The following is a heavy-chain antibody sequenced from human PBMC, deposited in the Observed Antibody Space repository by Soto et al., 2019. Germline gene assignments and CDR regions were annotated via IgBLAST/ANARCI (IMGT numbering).Heavy chain of an antibody. D-gene: IGHD1-26*01. CDR3: ARLIHTTGWETDYYFDY. CDR1: GVSISSSNYY. V-gene: IGHV4-39*01. Sequence: QLQLQESGPGLVKPSETLSLTCTVSGVSISSSNYYWGWIRQPPGKGLAWIGSIYYSGSTYYNPSLQSRASITADTSINQFSLKLSSVTASDSAVYFCARLIHTTGWETDYYFDYWGQGNLVTVSS. CDR2: IYYSGST. J-gene: IGHJ4*02.